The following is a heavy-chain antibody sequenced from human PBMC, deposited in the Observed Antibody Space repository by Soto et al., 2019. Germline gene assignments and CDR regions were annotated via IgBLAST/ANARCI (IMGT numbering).Heavy chain of an antibody. D-gene: IGHD2-2*01. CDR1: GGFVNSDTHS. CDR2: IYSGGST. J-gene: IGHJ6*02. V-gene: IGHV4-61*01. Sequence: WETLSLTCTVSGGFVNSDTHSWSWIRQTPGKRLEWIGFIYSGGSTKNPSLRSRVTMSVDTSKNQFSLKLRSVIVADTAVYHCARFVRSCSATTCSTRADVWGQGITVTVS. CDR3: ARFVRSCSATTCSTRADV.